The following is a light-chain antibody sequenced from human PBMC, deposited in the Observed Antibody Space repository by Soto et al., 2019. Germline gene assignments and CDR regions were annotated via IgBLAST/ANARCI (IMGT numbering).Light chain of an antibody. J-gene: IGLJ2*01. V-gene: IGLV7-46*01. CDR2: HTT. CDR1: TGDVTTGHY. Sequence: QAVVTQEPSLTVSPGGTVTLTCGSSTGDVTTGHYSFWIQQKPGQAPRTLIYHTTKKQSWTPARFSGSLLGGKAALTLSGAQPEDWGEYYCLGFHSGSTGVFGGGTKLTLL. CDR3: LGFHSGSTGV.